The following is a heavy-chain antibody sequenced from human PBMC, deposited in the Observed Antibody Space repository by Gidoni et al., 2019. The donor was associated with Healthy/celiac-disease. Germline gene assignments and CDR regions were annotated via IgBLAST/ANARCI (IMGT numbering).Heavy chain of an antibody. D-gene: IGHD2-2*01. Sequence: QVQLQESGPGLVKPSQTLSFTCTVSGGSISSGSYYWSWIRQPAGKGLEWIGRIYTSGSTNYNPSLKSRVTMSVDTSKNQFSLKLSSVTAADTAVYYCARDRYLPSVVPAAKNFYYYYYMDVWGKGTTVTVSS. CDR2: IYTSGST. CDR3: ARDRYLPSVVPAAKNFYYYYYMDV. J-gene: IGHJ6*03. V-gene: IGHV4-61*02. CDR1: GGSISSGSYY.